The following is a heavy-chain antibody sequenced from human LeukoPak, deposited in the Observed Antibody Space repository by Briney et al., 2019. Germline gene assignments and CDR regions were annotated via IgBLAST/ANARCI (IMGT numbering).Heavy chain of an antibody. J-gene: IGHJ3*02. D-gene: IGHD2-2*01. CDR3: AGSVVPAGIRAFDI. Sequence: QTGGSLRLSCAASGFTFSDFAMACVPHAPGKGLEWVSGICSGGTEPYYADSVKSRFTISRDNSKNTLYLQMSSLRAEDTAVYYCAGSVVPAGIRAFDIWGQGTMVTVSS. CDR1: GFTFSDFA. CDR2: ICSGGTEP. V-gene: IGHV3-23*01.